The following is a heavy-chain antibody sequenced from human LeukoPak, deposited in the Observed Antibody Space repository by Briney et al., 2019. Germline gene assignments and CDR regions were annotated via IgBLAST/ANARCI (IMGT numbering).Heavy chain of an antibody. D-gene: IGHD3-22*01. CDR2: ISWNSGSI. V-gene: IGHV3-9*01. CDR3: ARDSETWDYYDSSGYLH. J-gene: IGHJ4*02. CDR1: GFTFDDYA. Sequence: PGGSLRLSCAASGFTFDDYAMHWVRQAPGKGLEWVSGISWNSGSIGYADSVKGRFTISRDNAKNSLYLQMNSLRAEDTAVYYCARDSETWDYYDSSGYLHWGQGTLVTVSS.